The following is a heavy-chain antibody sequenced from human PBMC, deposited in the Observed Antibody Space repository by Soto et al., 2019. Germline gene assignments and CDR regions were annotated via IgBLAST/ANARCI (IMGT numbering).Heavy chain of an antibody. Sequence: EVQLLESGGGLVQPGGSLRLSCAGSGFTFINYAMNWVRQAPGKGLEWVSSISGGGDATFFPDSVRGRFTFSRDNSKNTVTLQMNSLGVEDTAVYYCARKILGSTTRPAYWYFDLWGRGNLVTVSS. CDR3: ARKILGSTTRPAYWYFDL. CDR2: ISGGGDAT. CDR1: GFTFINYA. D-gene: IGHD7-27*01. J-gene: IGHJ2*01. V-gene: IGHV3-23*01.